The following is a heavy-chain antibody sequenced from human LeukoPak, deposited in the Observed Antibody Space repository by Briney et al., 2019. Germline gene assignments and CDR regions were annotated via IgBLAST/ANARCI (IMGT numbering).Heavy chain of an antibody. J-gene: IGHJ4*02. Sequence: PGGSLRLSCAASGFTFSSYAMHWVRQAPGKGLEWVAVISYDGSNKCYADSVKGRFTISRDNSKNTLYLQMNSLRAEDTAVYYCARELTGYHDYWGQGTLVTVSS. CDR1: GFTFSSYA. CDR3: ARELTGYHDY. V-gene: IGHV3-30*04. CDR2: ISYDGSNK. D-gene: IGHD3-9*01.